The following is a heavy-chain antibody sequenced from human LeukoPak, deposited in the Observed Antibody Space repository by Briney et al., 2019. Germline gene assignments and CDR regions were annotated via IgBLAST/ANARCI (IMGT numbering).Heavy chain of an antibody. CDR1: GGSFSGYY. J-gene: IGHJ4*02. CDR3: AGGLRRPLDY. CDR2: INHSGST. V-gene: IGHV4-34*01. Sequence: SETLSLTCAVYGGSFSGYYWSWIRQPPGKGLEWIGEINHSGSTNYNPSLKSRVTISVDTSKNQFSLKLSSVTAADTAVYYCAGGLRRPLDYWGQGTLVTVSS.